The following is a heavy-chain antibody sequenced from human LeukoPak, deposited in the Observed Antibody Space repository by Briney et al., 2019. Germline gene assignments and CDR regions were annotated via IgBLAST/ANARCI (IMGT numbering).Heavy chain of an antibody. J-gene: IGHJ4*02. CDR3: VRDRLVASTWDY. Sequence: SQTLSLTCTVSGGSIRSDPFYWSWIRQPAGKRPEWLGRVYTSGSTDYNPSLKSRVRISLDTSKNQFSLTLTSVTAADTAVYYCVRDRLVASTWDYWGQGILVTVSS. CDR2: VYTSGST. V-gene: IGHV4-61*02. CDR1: GGSIRSDPFY. D-gene: IGHD2-8*02.